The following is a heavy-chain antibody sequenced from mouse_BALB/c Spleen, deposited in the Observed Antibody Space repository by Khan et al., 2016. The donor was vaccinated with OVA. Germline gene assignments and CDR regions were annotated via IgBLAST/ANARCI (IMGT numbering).Heavy chain of an antibody. CDR2: ISSGGNYT. CDR1: GFTFSNYA. V-gene: IGHV5-9-3*01. D-gene: IGHD1-1*01. J-gene: IGHJ1*01. CDR3: ASPPITTVVATSYWFFDV. Sequence: EVELVESGGGLVKPGGSLKLSCAASGFTFSNYAMSWVRQTPEKRLEWVATISSGGNYTYYPASVKGRFTISRDNAQNNLYLQLSSLRSEETAIYYVASPPITTVVATSYWFFDVWGAGTTVTVSS.